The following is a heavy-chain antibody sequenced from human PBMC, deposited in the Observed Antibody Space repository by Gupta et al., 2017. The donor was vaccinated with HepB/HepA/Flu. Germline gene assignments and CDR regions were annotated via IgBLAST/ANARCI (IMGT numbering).Heavy chain of an antibody. D-gene: IGHD1-26*01. V-gene: IGHV3-48*02. CDR3: ARRMTGPGRAFDI. Sequence: EVQLVESGGGLVQPGGYLRLSCAASGFTFSSYNLNWVRQAPGKGLEWVSYISSGSSPIYYADSVKGRFTISRDNAKNSLYLQMNSLRDEDTAMYYCARRMTGPGRAFDIWGQGTMVTVSS. CDR2: ISSGSSPI. CDR1: GFTFSSYN. J-gene: IGHJ3*02.